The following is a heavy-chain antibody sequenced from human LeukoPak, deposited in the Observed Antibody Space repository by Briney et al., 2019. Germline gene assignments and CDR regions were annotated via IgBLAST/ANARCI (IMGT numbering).Heavy chain of an antibody. Sequence: SVKVSCKASGGTFSSYAISWVRQAPGQGLEWMGRIIPILGIANYAQKFQGRVTITADKSTSTAYMELSSLRSEDTAVYYCATCIVGATTLDYWGQGTLVTVSS. CDR2: IIPILGIA. V-gene: IGHV1-69*04. CDR3: ATCIVGATTLDY. D-gene: IGHD1-26*01. J-gene: IGHJ4*02. CDR1: GGTFSSYA.